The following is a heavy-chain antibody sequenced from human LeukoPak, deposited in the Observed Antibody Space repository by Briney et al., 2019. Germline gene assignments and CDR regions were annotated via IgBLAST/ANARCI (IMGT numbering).Heavy chain of an antibody. D-gene: IGHD6-13*01. CDR3: ARQMIAAAGLDAFDI. Sequence: GEALQISCKGSGYSFTSYWIGWVRPMPGKGLGWVGIIYPGDSDTRYSPSFQGQVTISADKSISTAYLQRSSLKASDTAMYYCARQMIAAAGLDAFDIWGQGTMVTVSS. J-gene: IGHJ3*02. CDR2: IYPGDSDT. V-gene: IGHV5-51*01. CDR1: GYSFTSYW.